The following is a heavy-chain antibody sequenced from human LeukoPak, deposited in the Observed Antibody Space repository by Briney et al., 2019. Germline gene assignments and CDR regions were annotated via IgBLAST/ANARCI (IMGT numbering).Heavy chain of an antibody. CDR1: GGSISSYY. D-gene: IGHD3-3*01. V-gene: IGHV4-4*07. Sequence: SETLPLTCTVSGGSISSYYWSWIRQPAGKGLEWIGRIYTSGSTNYNPSLKSRVTMSVDTSKNQFSLKLSSVTAADTGVYYCAGGLRFLEWLPFDYWGQGTLVTVSS. CDR2: IYTSGST. J-gene: IGHJ4*02. CDR3: AGGLRFLEWLPFDY.